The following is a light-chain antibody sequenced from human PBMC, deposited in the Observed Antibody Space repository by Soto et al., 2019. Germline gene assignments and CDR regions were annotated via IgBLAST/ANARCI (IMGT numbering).Light chain of an antibody. V-gene: IGKV3-20*01. CDR2: ATS. CDR1: QNVISSY. J-gene: IGKJ4*01. Sequence: ENVLTQSPGTLTLSPGERATLSCRASQNVISSYLAWYQQKPGQAPSLLVYATSSRAAGIPDRFSGSGSGTEFTLTISRLEPEDFAVYYCQQYDSSHLTFGGGTKVEIK. CDR3: QQYDSSHLT.